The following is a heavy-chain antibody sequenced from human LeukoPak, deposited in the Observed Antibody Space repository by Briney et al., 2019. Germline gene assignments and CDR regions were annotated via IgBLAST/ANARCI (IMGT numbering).Heavy chain of an antibody. J-gene: IGHJ4*02. CDR1: GGSISSGSYY. CDR3: AGAPRLAVAGTHFDY. V-gene: IGHV4-61*02. Sequence: SETLSLTCTVSGGSISSGSYYWSWIRQPAGKGLEWIGRIYTSGSTNYNPPLKSRVTISVDTSKNQFSLKLSSVTAADTAVYYCAGAPRLAVAGTHFDYWGQGTLVTVSS. CDR2: IYTSGST. D-gene: IGHD6-19*01.